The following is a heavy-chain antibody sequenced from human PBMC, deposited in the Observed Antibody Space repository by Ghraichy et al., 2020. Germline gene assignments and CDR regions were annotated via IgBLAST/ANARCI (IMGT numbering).Heavy chain of an antibody. V-gene: IGHV3-30*18. J-gene: IGHJ4*02. CDR1: GFTFSSYG. Sequence: GGSLRLSCAASGFTFSSYGMHWVRQAPGKGLEWVAIISYDGSNKYYADSVKGLFTISRDNSKNTLYLQMNSLRAEDTAVYYCAKSRHSSGWYQAYWGQGTLVTVSS. CDR2: ISYDGSNK. CDR3: AKSRHSSGWYQAY. D-gene: IGHD6-19*01.